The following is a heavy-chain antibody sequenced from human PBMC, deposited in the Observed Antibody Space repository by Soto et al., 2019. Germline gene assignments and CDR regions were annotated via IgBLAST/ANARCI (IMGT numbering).Heavy chain of an antibody. CDR1: GYTFIGYY. CDR3: GRDGVGATPLGWFDP. D-gene: IGHD1-26*01. V-gene: IGHV1-2*06. J-gene: IGHJ5*02. Sequence: QVQLVQSGAEVKKPGASVKVSCKASGYTFIGYYIHWVRQAPGQGLEWMGRINPRSGDTTYAQKFQVRLTMTRDTSISTASMELSSLRSDDTAVYYCGRDGVGATPLGWFDPWCQGSLVTVSS. CDR2: INPRSGDT.